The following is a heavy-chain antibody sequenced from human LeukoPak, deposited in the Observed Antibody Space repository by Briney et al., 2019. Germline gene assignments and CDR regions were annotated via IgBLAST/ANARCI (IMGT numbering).Heavy chain of an antibody. V-gene: IGHV3-23*01. Sequence: GGSLRLSCAASGFTFSSYGMSWVRQAPGKGLEWVSAISGSGGSTYYADSVKGRFTISRDNAKNSLYLQMNSLRAEDTAVYYCARADSGSYSSDDAFDIWGQGTMVTVSS. CDR3: ARADSGSYSSDDAFDI. CDR2: ISGSGGST. CDR1: GFTFSSYG. J-gene: IGHJ3*02. D-gene: IGHD1-26*01.